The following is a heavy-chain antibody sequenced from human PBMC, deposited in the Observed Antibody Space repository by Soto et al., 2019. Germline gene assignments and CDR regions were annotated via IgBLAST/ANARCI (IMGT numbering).Heavy chain of an antibody. V-gene: IGHV3-30-3*01. J-gene: IGHJ4*02. Sequence: QVQLVESGGGVVQPGRSLRLSCAASGFTFSSYAMHWVRQAPGKGLEWVAVISYDGSNKYYADSVKGRFTISRDNSKNTLYLQMNSLRAEGTAVYYWAGGRSLMLDSPLDYWGQGTLVTVSS. CDR1: GFTFSSYA. CDR2: ISYDGSNK. D-gene: IGHD1-1*01. CDR3: AGGRSLMLDSPLDY.